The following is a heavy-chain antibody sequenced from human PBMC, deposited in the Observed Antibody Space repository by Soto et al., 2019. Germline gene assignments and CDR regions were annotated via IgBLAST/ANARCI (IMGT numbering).Heavy chain of an antibody. Sequence: GGSLRLSCAASGFTFSSYSMNWVRQAPGKGLEWVSSISSSSSYIYYADSVKGRFTISKDNAKNSLYLQMNSLRAEDTAVYYCAREGLEGGYDEHYYYYMDVWGKGTTVTVSS. CDR1: GFTFSSYS. D-gene: IGHD5-12*01. V-gene: IGHV3-21*01. J-gene: IGHJ6*03. CDR3: AREGLEGGYDEHYYYYMDV. CDR2: ISSSSSYI.